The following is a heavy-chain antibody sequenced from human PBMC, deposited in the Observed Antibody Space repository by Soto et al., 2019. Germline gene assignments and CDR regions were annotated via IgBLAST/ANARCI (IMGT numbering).Heavy chain of an antibody. CDR1: GGTFSSYA. CDR3: AREGGKDIVVVPAAIYYGMDV. D-gene: IGHD2-2*01. Sequence: SVKVSCKASGGTFSSYAISWVRQAPGQGLEWMGGIIPIFGTANYAQKFQGRVTITADESTSTAYMELSSLRSEDTAVYYCAREGGKDIVVVPAAIYYGMDVWGEGTTVTVSS. V-gene: IGHV1-69*13. CDR2: IIPIFGTA. J-gene: IGHJ6*04.